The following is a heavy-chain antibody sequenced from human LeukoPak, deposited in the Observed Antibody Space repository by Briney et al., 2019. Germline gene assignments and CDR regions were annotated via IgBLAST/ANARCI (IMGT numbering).Heavy chain of an antibody. J-gene: IGHJ4*02. CDR1: GYAFTSYG. CDR2: ISAYNGNT. Sequence: ASVKVSCKASGYAFTSYGISWVRQAPGQGLEWMGWISAYNGNTNYAQKLQGRVTMTTDTSTSTAYMELRSLRSDDTAVNYCAREVPTYYYDSTTPRYFDYWGQGTLVTVSS. CDR3: AREVPTYYYDSTTPRYFDY. D-gene: IGHD3-22*01. V-gene: IGHV1-18*01.